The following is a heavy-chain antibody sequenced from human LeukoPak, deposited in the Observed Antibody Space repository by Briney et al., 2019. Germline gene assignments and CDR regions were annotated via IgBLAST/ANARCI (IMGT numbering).Heavy chain of an antibody. CDR3: ANSNYYDSSGYDY. CDR2: ISGSGGST. CDR1: GFTFSNYA. V-gene: IGHV3-23*01. Sequence: GGSLRLSCAASGFTFSNYAMSWVRQAPGKGLEWVSAISGSGGSTYYADSVKGRFTISRDNSKNTLYLQMNSLRAEDTAVYYCANSNYYDSSGYDYWGQGTLVTVSS. D-gene: IGHD3-22*01. J-gene: IGHJ4*02.